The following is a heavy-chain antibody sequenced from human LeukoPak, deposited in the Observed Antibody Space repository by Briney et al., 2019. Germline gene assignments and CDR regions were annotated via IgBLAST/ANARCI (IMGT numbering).Heavy chain of an antibody. CDR3: ARDLGPTYCILDY. D-gene: IGHD3-16*01. Sequence: PGGSLRLSCAASGFTFSSYGMHWVRQAPGKGLEWVAVISYDGSNKYYADSVKGRFTISRGNSKNTLYLQMNSLRAEDTAVYYCARDLGPTYCILDYWGQGTLVTVSS. V-gene: IGHV3-30*03. CDR2: ISYDGSNK. J-gene: IGHJ4*02. CDR1: GFTFSSYG.